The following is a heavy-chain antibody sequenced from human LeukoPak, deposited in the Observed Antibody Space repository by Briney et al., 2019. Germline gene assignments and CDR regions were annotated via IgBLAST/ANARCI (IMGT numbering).Heavy chain of an antibody. CDR2: INHSGST. D-gene: IGHD4-11*01. CDR3: ARVRLHLDY. CDR1: GGSFSGYF. Sequence: SETLSLTCAVYGGSFSGYFWSWIRQPPGKGLEWIGEINHSGSTNYNPSLKSRVTISVDTSKNQFSLKLSSVTAADTAVYYCARVRLHLDYWGQGTLVTVSS. V-gene: IGHV4-34*01. J-gene: IGHJ4*02.